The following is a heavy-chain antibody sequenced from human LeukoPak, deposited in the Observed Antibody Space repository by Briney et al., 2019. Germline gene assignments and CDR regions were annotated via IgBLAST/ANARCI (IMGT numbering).Heavy chain of an antibody. CDR3: AKYPKPVLWFGKLESWYYMDV. V-gene: IGHV3-23*01. D-gene: IGHD3-10*01. J-gene: IGHJ6*03. Sequence: PGGSLGLSCAASGFTFSSYGMSWVRQAPGKGLEWVSAISGSGGSTYYADSVKGRFTISRDNSKNTLYLQMNSLRAEDTAVYYCAKYPKPVLWFGKLESWYYMDVWGKGTTVTISS. CDR2: ISGSGGST. CDR1: GFTFSSYG.